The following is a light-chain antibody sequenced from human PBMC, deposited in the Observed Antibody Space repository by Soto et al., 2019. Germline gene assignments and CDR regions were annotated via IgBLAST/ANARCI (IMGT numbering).Light chain of an antibody. V-gene: IGKV3-11*01. Sequence: IVLTQSPATLSFFPGERATLSCMASQSVSIYLDWYQQKPGQAPRLLIYDTSNRATGIPARFSGSGSGTGLTLTISSLEPEAFAVYYCQQRSNWPPEITFGQGTRLEIK. J-gene: IGKJ5*01. CDR2: DTS. CDR3: QQRSNWPPEIT. CDR1: QSVSIY.